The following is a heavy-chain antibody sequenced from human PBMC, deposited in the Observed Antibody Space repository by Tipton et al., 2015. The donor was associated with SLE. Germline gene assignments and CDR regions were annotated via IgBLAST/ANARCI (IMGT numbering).Heavy chain of an antibody. CDR1: GVSISSTAYC. D-gene: IGHD3-3*01. V-gene: IGHV4-39*07. CDR2: FCYSGST. J-gene: IGHJ4*02. CDR3: ARVTSYDFWSGSLPGYFDF. Sequence: TLSLTCSVSGVSISSTAYCWGWIRQPPGKGLEWIGSFCYSGSTYYNASLKSRVTIVVGTSKMHFSLRLSSVTAADTAVYYCARVTSYDFWSGSLPGYFDFWGQGILVTVSS.